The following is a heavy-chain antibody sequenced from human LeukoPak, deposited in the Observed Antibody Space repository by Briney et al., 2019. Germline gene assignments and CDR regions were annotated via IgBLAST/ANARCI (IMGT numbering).Heavy chain of an antibody. V-gene: IGHV7-4-1*02. CDR3: ARDTDITMIVVVVDY. CDR2: INTNTGNP. Sequence: GASVKVSCKASGYTFTSYAMNWVRQAPGQGLEWMGWINTNTGNPTYAQGFTGRFVFSLDTSVSTAYLQISSLKAEDTAVYYCARDTDITMIVVVVDYWGQGTLVTVSS. D-gene: IGHD3-22*01. CDR1: GYTFTSYA. J-gene: IGHJ4*02.